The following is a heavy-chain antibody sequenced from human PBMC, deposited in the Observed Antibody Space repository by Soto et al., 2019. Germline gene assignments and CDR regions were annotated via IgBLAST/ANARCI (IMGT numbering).Heavy chain of an antibody. Sequence: GSLRLSCAASGFTFSSYSMNWVRQAPGKGLEWVSYISSSSSTIYYADSVKGRFTISRDNAKNSLYLQMNSLRAEDTAVYYCARSIVVVPAEYMDVWGKGTTVTVSS. J-gene: IGHJ6*03. CDR3: ARSIVVVPAEYMDV. CDR1: GFTFSSYS. D-gene: IGHD2-2*01. V-gene: IGHV3-48*01. CDR2: ISSSSSTI.